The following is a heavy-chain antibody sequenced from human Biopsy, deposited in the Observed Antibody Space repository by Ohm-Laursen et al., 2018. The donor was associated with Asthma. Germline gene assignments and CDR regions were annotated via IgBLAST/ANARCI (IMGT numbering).Heavy chain of an antibody. Sequence: SVKVSCKASGYTFTSYSIHWVRQAPGQGLEWVGIINPPTGDTSYAQKFLGRVTVTRDTSTSTVYMELSSLRSEDTAVYYCALSQLDDWGQGTLLTVSS. J-gene: IGHJ4*02. V-gene: IGHV1-46*01. CDR3: ALSQLDD. CDR1: GYTFTSYS. D-gene: IGHD5-24*01. CDR2: INPPTGDT.